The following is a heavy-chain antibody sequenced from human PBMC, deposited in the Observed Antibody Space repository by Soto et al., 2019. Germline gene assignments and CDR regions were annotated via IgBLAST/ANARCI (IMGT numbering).Heavy chain of an antibody. CDR2: IYGDDDK. V-gene: IGHV2-5*02. Sequence: QITLKESGPTLVKPTQTLTLTCTFSGFSLTASGVGVGWIRQPPGKALEWLALIYGDDDKRYSPSLKSILTITHDNSKNQVVLTMTNVDPVDTATYYCAHSHSSATFDYWGQGTLVTVSP. D-gene: IGHD6-19*01. J-gene: IGHJ4*02. CDR1: GFSLTASGVG. CDR3: AHSHSSATFDY.